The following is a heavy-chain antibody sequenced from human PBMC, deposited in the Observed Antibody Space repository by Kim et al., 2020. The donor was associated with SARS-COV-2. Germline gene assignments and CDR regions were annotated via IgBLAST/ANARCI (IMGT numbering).Heavy chain of an antibody. CDR2: IYYSGST. V-gene: IGHV4-31*03. Sequence: SETLSLTCTVSGGSISSGYYWSWIRQYPGRGPEWIGYIYYSGSTYYNPSLKSRVTISIDTSKNQFSLKLSSVTAADTAVYYCARFPYYYGSDNSTSFDYWGQGTLVTVSS. CDR1: GGSISSGYY. D-gene: IGHD3-10*01. J-gene: IGHJ4*02. CDR3: ARFPYYYGSDNSTSFDY.